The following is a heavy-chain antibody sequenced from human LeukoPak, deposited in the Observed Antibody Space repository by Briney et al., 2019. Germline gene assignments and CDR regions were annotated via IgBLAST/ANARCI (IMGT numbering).Heavy chain of an antibody. CDR2: ISGSGGST. CDR3: AKGSGYSGYDSLSGVDP. D-gene: IGHD5-12*01. Sequence: GGSLRLSCAASGFRFSSYAMSWVRQAPGKGLEWVSAISGSGGSTYYADSVKGRFTISRDNPKNTLYLQMNSLRAEDTAVYYCAKGSGYSGYDSLSGVDPWGPGTLSPSPQ. V-gene: IGHV3-23*01. CDR1: GFRFSSYA. J-gene: IGHJ5*02.